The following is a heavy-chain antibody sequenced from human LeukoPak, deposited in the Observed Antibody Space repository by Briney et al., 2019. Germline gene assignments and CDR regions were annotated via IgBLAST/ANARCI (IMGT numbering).Heavy chain of an antibody. CDR2: INPNSGGT. CDR1: GYTFTGYY. V-gene: IGHV1-2*02. D-gene: IGHD3-10*01. CDR3: ARSYYGSGSYSSYFDY. Sequence: ASVKVSCKASGYTFTGYYMHWVRQAPGQGREWMGWINPNSGGTNYTQKSQGTVTMTRDPSISTAYMELSRLRSDDTALYYCARSYYGSGSYSSYFDYWGQGTLVTVSS. J-gene: IGHJ4*02.